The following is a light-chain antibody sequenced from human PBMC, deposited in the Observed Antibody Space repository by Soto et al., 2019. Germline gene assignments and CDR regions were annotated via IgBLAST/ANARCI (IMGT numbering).Light chain of an antibody. CDR1: SGHSSYA. J-gene: IGLJ2*01. V-gene: IGLV4-69*01. CDR3: QTWGTVV. Sequence: QLVLTQSPSASASLGASVKLTCTLNSGHSSYAIAWHQQQPEKGPRYLMKLNSDGSHSKGDGIPDRFSGSSSGAERYLTISSLQSEDEADYYCQTWGTVVFGGGTKLTVL. CDR2: LNSDGSH.